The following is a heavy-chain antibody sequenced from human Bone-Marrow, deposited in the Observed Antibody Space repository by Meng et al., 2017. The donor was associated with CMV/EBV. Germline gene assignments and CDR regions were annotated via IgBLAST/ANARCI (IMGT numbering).Heavy chain of an antibody. D-gene: IGHD2-2*03. CDR2: INPNSGGT. Sequence: ASVKVSCKASGYTFTGYYMHWVRQAPGQGLEWMGWINPNSGGTNYAQKFQGRVTMTRDTSISTAYMELSRLRSDDTAVYYCAREGGYCSSTSCYPSYYYYGMDVWGQGTTVTVPS. J-gene: IGHJ6*02. CDR3: AREGGYCSSTSCYPSYYYYGMDV. CDR1: GYTFTGYY. V-gene: IGHV1-2*02.